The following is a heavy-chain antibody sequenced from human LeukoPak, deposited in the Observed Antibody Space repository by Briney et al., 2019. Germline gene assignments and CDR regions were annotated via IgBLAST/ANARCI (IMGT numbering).Heavy chain of an antibody. V-gene: IGHV4-34*01. D-gene: IGHD2-2*01. Sequence: PSETLSLTCAVYGGSFSGYYWSWIRQPPGKGLEWIGEINHSGSTNYNPSLKSRVTISVDTSKNQFSLKLSSVTAADTAVYYCARRGKGRLGYCSSTSCFGHDNWFDPWGQGTLVTVSS. CDR1: GGSFSGYY. J-gene: IGHJ5*02. CDR2: INHSGST. CDR3: ARRGKGRLGYCSSTSCFGHDNWFDP.